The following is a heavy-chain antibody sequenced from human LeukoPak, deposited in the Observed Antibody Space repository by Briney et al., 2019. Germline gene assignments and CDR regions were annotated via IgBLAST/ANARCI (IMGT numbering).Heavy chain of an antibody. CDR3: ARDTSGYCGGGSCKLDDAFDI. Sequence: SETLSLTCTVSGGSISSSSYYWGWIRQPPGKGLEWIGSIYFSGSTYYNPSLKSRVTISVDTSKNQFSLKLSSVTAADTAVYYCARDTSGYCGGGSCKLDDAFDIWGQGTMVTVSS. D-gene: IGHD2-15*01. J-gene: IGHJ3*02. CDR2: IYFSGST. V-gene: IGHV4-39*07. CDR1: GGSISSSSYY.